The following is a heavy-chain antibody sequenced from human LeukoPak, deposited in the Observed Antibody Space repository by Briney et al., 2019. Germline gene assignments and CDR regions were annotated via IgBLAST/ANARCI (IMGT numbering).Heavy chain of an antibody. Sequence: PGGSLRLSCAASGFTFSTYEMNWVRQAPGKGLEWISYISLSGSPIYYADSVKGRFTISRDNSKNTLYLQMNSLRAEDTAVYYCARGQLPGHFDIWGQGTMVTVSS. CDR3: ARGQLPGHFDI. CDR2: ISLSGSPI. J-gene: IGHJ3*02. D-gene: IGHD2-2*01. V-gene: IGHV3-48*03. CDR1: GFTFSTYE.